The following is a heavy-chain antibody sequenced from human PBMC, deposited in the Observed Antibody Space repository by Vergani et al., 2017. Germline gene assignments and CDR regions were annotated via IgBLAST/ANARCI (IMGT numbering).Heavy chain of an antibody. Sequence: QVQLQESGPGLVKPSQTLSLTCTVSGGSINSHNYYWSWIRQPAGKGLEWIGRIHTSGCTNYNPSLKSRVTMSEDTSKNQFPLNLTSVTAADTAVYFCARRKSVPYYYGSVSYTDAFDIWGQGTMVTVSS. CDR1: GGSINSHNYY. V-gene: IGHV4-61*02. CDR3: ARRKSVPYYYGSVSYTDAFDI. D-gene: IGHD3-10*01. J-gene: IGHJ3*02. CDR2: IHTSGCT.